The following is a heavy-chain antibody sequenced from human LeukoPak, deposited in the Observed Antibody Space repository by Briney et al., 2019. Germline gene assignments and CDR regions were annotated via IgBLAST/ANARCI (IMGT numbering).Heavy chain of an antibody. J-gene: IGHJ4*02. CDR3: ARDQRLEYYFDY. CDR1: GYTFTSYY. D-gene: IGHD3-3*01. V-gene: IGHV1-46*01. Sequence: GASVKASCKASGYTFTSYYMHWVRQAPGQGLEWMGIINPSGGSTSYAQKFQGRVTMTRDTSTSTVYMELSSLRSEDTAVYYCARDQRLEYYFDYWGQGTLVTVSS. CDR2: INPSGGST.